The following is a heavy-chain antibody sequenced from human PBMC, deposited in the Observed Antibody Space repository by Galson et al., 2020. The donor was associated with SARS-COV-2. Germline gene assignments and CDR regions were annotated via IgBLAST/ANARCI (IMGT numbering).Heavy chain of an antibody. J-gene: IGHJ6*02. Sequence: GGSLRLSCAASGFTFSSYWMHWVRQAPGKGLVWVSRINSDGSSTSYADSVKGRFTISRDNAKNTLYLQMNSLSAEDTAVYYCAIDIVVVHYGIDVWGQGTTVTGSS. D-gene: IGHD2-2*01. CDR3: AIDIVVVHYGIDV. CDR1: GFTFSSYW. CDR2: INSDGSST. V-gene: IGHV3-74*01.